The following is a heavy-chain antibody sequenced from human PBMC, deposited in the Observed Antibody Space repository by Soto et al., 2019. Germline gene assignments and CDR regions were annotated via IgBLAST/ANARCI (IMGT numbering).Heavy chain of an antibody. D-gene: IGHD3-3*01. J-gene: IGHJ5*02. V-gene: IGHV3-23*01. CDR3: AKDDSLEGFFPRDA. CDR2: ISGGGSDT. CDR1: GFTFRSYA. Sequence: EVHLLESGGGLVQPGGSLRLSCSASGFTFRSYAMSWVRQAPGKGLEWVSGISGGGSDTYYSDSVRGRFTISRDNSKNTLYLQMNSLRGEASAVYFCAKDDSLEGFFPRDAWGQGTLVTVPS.